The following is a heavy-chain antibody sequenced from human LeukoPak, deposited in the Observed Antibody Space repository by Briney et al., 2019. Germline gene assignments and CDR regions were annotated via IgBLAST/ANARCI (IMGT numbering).Heavy chain of an antibody. J-gene: IGHJ4*02. CDR2: IKSKTSGLHT. Sequence: GGSLRLSCAASGFTFSNARMSWVRQAPGKGLEWVGRIKSKTSGLHTDYAAHVKGRFTSSRDDSKSTLYLQKNSLRTDDTVVYYCTTDRSALDYWGRRTLVTVSS. CDR3: TTDRSALDY. CDR1: GFTFSNAR. V-gene: IGHV3-15*01. D-gene: IGHD6-25*01.